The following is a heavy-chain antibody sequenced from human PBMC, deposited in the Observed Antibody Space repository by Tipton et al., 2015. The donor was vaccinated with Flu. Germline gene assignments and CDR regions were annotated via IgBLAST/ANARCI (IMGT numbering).Heavy chain of an antibody. D-gene: IGHD2-15*01. V-gene: IGHV4-61*02. CDR3: SRDFCSGGFCYPDY. CDR1: GDSITSSSFY. CDR2: IYTTGST. J-gene: IGHJ4*02. Sequence: LRLSCTVSGDSITSSSFYWGWIRQPPGKGLEWIGRIYTTGSTTYNPSLKSRVTISLDTSKNQFSLKLSSVTAADTAVYYCSRDFCSGGFCYPDYWGQGTLVTVSS.